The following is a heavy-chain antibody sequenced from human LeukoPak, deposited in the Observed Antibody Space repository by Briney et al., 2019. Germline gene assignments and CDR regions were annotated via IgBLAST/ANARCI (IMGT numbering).Heavy chain of an antibody. CDR2: INPNSGGT. D-gene: IGHD2-15*01. CDR3: ARDLYCSGGSCSLIIDY. V-gene: IGHV1-2*02. Sequence: ASVKVSCKASGYTFTGYYMHWVRQAPEQGLEWMGWINPNSGGTNYAQKFQGRVTMTRDTSISTAYMELSRLRSDDTAVYYCARDLYCSGGSCSLIIDYWGQGTLVTVSS. J-gene: IGHJ4*02. CDR1: GYTFTGYY.